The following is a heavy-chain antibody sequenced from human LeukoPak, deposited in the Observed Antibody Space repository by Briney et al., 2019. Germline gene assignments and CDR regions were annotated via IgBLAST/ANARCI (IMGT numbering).Heavy chain of an antibody. CDR1: GYTFTSYG. D-gene: IGHD6-13*01. CDR3: ARVRLAAAVTWFDP. CDR2: ISAYNGNT. Sequence: GASVKVSCKASGYTFTSYGISWVRQAPGQGLEWMGWISAYNGNTNYAQKLQGRVTMTTDTSTSTAYMELRSLRSEDTAVYYCARVRLAAAVTWFDPWGQGTLVTVSS. V-gene: IGHV1-18*01. J-gene: IGHJ5*02.